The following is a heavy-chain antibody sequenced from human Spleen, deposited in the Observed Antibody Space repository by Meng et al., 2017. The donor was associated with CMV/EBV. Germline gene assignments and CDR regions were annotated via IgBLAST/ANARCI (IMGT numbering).Heavy chain of an antibody. CDR1: GFTFSNYA. CDR3: ARLGSYTYYYYGMDV. CDR2: ISYDASNK. J-gene: IGHJ6*02. D-gene: IGHD1-26*01. V-gene: IGHV3-30*14. Sequence: LSLTCAASGFTFSNYAIHWVRQAPGKGLEWVAFISYDASNKYYTASVKGRFTISRDNSKNTLYLQMNSLRADDTARYYCARLGSYTYYYYGMDVWGQGTTVTVSS.